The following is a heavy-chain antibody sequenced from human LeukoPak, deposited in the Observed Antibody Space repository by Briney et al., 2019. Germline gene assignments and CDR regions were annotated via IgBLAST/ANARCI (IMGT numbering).Heavy chain of an antibody. CDR3: AGHDFYSGGYHFDY. CDR2: ISGYNGNT. V-gene: IGHV1-18*01. CDR1: GYTFTSYS. J-gene: IGHJ4*02. D-gene: IGHD3-3*01. Sequence: ASVKVSCKASGYTFTSYSISWRRHAPGQGLEWLGWISGYNGNTNYAQKFQGRVTMTTDTPTSTAYMYLRSLKSDDTAVYYCAGHDFYSGGYHFDYWGQGTLVTVSS.